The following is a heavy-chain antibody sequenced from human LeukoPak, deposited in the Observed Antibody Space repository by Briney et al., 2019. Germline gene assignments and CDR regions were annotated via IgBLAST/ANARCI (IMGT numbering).Heavy chain of an antibody. CDR2: IYYSGST. CDR3: ARAKKGVVPAAIYYYYMDV. Sequence: SETLSLTCTVSGGSISSSSYYRGWIRQPPGKGLEWIGSIYYSGSTYYNPSLKSRVTISVDTSKNQFSLKLSSVTAADTAVYYCARAKKGVVPAAIYYYYMDVWGKGTTVTVSS. J-gene: IGHJ6*03. V-gene: IGHV4-39*01. D-gene: IGHD2-2*02. CDR1: GGSISSSSYY.